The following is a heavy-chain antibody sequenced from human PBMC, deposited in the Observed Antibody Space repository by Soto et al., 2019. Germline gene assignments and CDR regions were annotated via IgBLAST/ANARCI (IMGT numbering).Heavy chain of an antibody. CDR3: ARDSTWGLGFFDY. J-gene: IGHJ4*02. V-gene: IGHV4-59*01. CDR1: GGSISSYY. CDR2: IHYSGST. D-gene: IGHD2-21*01. Sequence: QVQLQESGPGLVKPSETLSLTCTVSGGSISSYYWNWIRQPPGKGLEWIGYIHYSGSTSYNPSLKSRVTISLDTSKNRFSLNLNSVTAADTAVYHCARDSTWGLGFFDYWVQGTLVTVSS.